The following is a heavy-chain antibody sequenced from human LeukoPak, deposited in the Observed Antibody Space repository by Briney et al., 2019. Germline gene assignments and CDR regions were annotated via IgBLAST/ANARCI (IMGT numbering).Heavy chain of an antibody. CDR2: IYYSGST. J-gene: IGHJ6*02. CDR1: GGXISSYY. Sequence: PSETLSLTCTVSGGXISSYYWSWIRQPPGKGLEWIRYIYYSGSTNYNPSLKSRVTISVDTSKNQFSLKLSSVTAADTAVYYCARDPRSGRYYYGMDVWGQGTTVTVSS. V-gene: IGHV4-59*01. CDR3: ARDPRSGRYYYGMDV. D-gene: IGHD3-3*01.